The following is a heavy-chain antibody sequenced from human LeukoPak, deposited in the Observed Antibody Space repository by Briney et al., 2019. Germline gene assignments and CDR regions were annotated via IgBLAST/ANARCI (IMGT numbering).Heavy chain of an antibody. J-gene: IGHJ6*02. CDR2: IGGLGEST. D-gene: IGHD3-9*01. CDR3: AKDRDIILTGHGMDV. Sequence: GGSLRLSCETSGFPFSRYAMTWVRQAPGKGLEWVSTIGGLGESTNYGDSVKGRFTISRDNSKNTLYLQMNNLRAEDTAVYYCAKDRDIILTGHGMDVWGQGTTVTVSS. V-gene: IGHV3-23*01. CDR1: GFPFSRYA.